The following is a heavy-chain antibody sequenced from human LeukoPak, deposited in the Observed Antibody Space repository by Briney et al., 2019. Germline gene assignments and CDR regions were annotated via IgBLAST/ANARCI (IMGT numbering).Heavy chain of an antibody. D-gene: IGHD5-24*01. Sequence: GASVKVSCKASGYTFTSYDINWVRQATGQGLEWTGWMNPNSGNTGYAQKFQGRVTMTRNTSISTAYMELSSLRSEDTAVYYCARGPMATTKYNWFDPWGQGTLVTVSS. CDR1: GYTFTSYD. CDR2: MNPNSGNT. J-gene: IGHJ5*02. CDR3: ARGPMATTKYNWFDP. V-gene: IGHV1-8*01.